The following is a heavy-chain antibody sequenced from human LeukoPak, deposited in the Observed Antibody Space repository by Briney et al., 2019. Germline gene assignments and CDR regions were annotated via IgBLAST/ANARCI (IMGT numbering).Heavy chain of an antibody. V-gene: IGHV1-18*01. CDR1: GYTFTSYG. CDR3: ARMRVGSSPYPFDP. J-gene: IGHJ5*02. CDR2: ISAYNGNT. D-gene: IGHD1-26*01. Sequence: PGASVKVSCKAAGYTFTSYGISWVRQAPGQGLEWMGWISAYNGNTNYAQKLQGRVTMTTDTSTSTAYMALRSLRSDDTAVYYCARMRVGSSPYPFDPWGQGTLVTVSS.